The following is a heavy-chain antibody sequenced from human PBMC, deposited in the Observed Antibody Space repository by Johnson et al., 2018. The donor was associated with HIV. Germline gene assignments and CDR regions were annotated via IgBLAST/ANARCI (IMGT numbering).Heavy chain of an antibody. J-gene: IGHJ3*02. CDR2: ISYDGSNK. CDR3: VRWGSGLSAFDI. Sequence: QVHLVESGGGVVQPGRSLRLSCAASGFTFSSYAMHWVRQAPGNGLEWVAHISYDGSNKYYADSVKGRFTISRDNAKNSLYLQMNNLRPEDTAVYYCVRWGSGLSAFDIWGQGTMVTVPS. D-gene: IGHD6-19*01. CDR1: GFTFSSYA. V-gene: IGHV3-30-3*01.